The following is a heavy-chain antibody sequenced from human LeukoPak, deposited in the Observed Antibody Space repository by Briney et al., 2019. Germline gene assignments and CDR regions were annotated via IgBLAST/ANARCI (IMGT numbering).Heavy chain of an antibody. V-gene: IGHV3-15*01. Sequence: PGGSLRLSCAASGFTFNNAWLSWVRQAPGKGLEWLGRITSKTDGGTTEYSAPVKGRFTISRDDSKNTLYLQMNSLKTEDTAVYYCTTEDNRPVRYFDWLDFDYWGQGTLVTVSS. D-gene: IGHD3-9*01. J-gene: IGHJ4*02. CDR3: TTEDNRPVRYFDWLDFDY. CDR1: GFTFNNAW. CDR2: ITSKTDGGTT.